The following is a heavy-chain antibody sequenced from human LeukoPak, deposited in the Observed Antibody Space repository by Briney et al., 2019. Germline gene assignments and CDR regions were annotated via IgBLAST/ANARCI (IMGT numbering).Heavy chain of an antibody. J-gene: IGHJ4*02. CDR3: ARITGGKKEYYFDY. Sequence: SETLSLTCTVSGGSISSYYWSWIRQPAGKGLEWIGRIYTSGSTNYNPSLKSRVTISVDTSKNQFSLKLSSVTAADTAVYYCARITGGKKEYYFDYWGQGTLVTVSS. V-gene: IGHV4-4*07. CDR1: GGSISSYY. D-gene: IGHD7-27*01. CDR2: IYTSGST.